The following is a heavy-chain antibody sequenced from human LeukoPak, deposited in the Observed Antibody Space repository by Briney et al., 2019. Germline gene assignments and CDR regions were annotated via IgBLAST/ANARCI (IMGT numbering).Heavy chain of an antibody. D-gene: IGHD3-10*01. Sequence: PGGSLRLSCAASGFTFSSYGMHWVRQAPGKGLEWVAVISYDGSNKYYADSVKGRFTISRDNSKNTLYLQMNSLRAEDMAVYYCAKGTMVRGAPYDYWGQGTLVTVSS. V-gene: IGHV3-30*18. CDR3: AKGTMVRGAPYDY. CDR2: ISYDGSNK. CDR1: GFTFSSYG. J-gene: IGHJ4*02.